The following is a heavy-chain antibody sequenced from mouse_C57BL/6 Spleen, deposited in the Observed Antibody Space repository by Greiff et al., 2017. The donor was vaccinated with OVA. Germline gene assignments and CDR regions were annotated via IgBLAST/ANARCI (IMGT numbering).Heavy chain of an antibody. V-gene: IGHV1-55*01. Sequence: VQLQQPGAELVKPGASVKMSCKASGYTFTSYWITWVKQRPGQGLEWIGDIYPGSGSTNYNEKFKSKATLTVDTSSSTAYMQLSSLTSADSAVYYFARSGFITTVVYFDYWGQGTTLTVSS. J-gene: IGHJ2*01. CDR2: IYPGSGST. CDR1: GYTFTSYW. D-gene: IGHD1-1*01. CDR3: ARSGFITTVVYFDY.